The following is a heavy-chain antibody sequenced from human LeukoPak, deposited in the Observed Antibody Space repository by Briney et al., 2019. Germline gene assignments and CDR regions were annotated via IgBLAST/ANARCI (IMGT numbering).Heavy chain of an antibody. V-gene: IGHV4-39*07. CDR2: IYYSGSN. Sequence: SETLSLTCTVSGGSISTSSYYWGWIRQTPGKGLEWIGSIYYSGSNYHNPSLKSRVTMSVDTSKNQFSLKLSSVTAADTAVYYCARDRYYYDSSGYRFDYWGQGTLVTVSS. J-gene: IGHJ4*02. CDR1: GGSISTSSYY. D-gene: IGHD3-22*01. CDR3: ARDRYYYDSSGYRFDY.